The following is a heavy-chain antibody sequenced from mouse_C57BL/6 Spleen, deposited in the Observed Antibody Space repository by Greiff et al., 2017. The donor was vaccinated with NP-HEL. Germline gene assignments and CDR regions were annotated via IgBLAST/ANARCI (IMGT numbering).Heavy chain of an antibody. Sequence: VQLKESGPELVKPGASVKIPCKASGYTFTDYNMDWVKQSHGKSLEWIGDINPNNGGTIYNQKFKGKATLTVDKSSSTAYMELRSLTSEDTAVYYCARQDYGNPTSFAYWGQGTLVTVSA. CDR2: INPNNGGT. CDR3: ARQDYGNPTSFAY. V-gene: IGHV1-18*01. D-gene: IGHD2-1*01. CDR1: GYTFTDYN. J-gene: IGHJ3*01.